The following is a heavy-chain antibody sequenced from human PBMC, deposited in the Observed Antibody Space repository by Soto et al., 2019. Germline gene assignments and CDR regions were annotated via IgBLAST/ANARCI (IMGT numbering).Heavy chain of an antibody. CDR1: GFTFSSYA. CDR2: ISGSGGST. D-gene: IGHD1-7*01. Sequence: VQLLESGGGLVQPGGSLRLSCAASGFTFSSYAMSWVRQAPGKGLEWVSAISGSGGSTYYADSVRGRFTISRDNSKNTLYLQMNSLRAEDTAVYYCAKENWNYPYYYYGMDVWGQGTTVTVSS. V-gene: IGHV3-23*01. CDR3: AKENWNYPYYYYGMDV. J-gene: IGHJ6*02.